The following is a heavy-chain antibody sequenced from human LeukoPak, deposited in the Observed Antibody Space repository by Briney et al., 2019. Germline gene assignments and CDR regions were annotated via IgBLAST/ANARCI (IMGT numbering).Heavy chain of an antibody. D-gene: IGHD6-6*01. CDR2: INEDGSEK. J-gene: IGHJ4*02. CDR3: TRGDSSSKIDY. V-gene: IGHV3-7*01. CDR1: GFTFNSCW. Sequence: QPGGSLRLSCAASGFTFNSCWMSWVRQAPGKGLEWTANINEDGSEKHYVGSVEGRFTISRDNAKNSLYLQMNSLRVEDTALYYCTRGDSSSKIDYWGQGILVIVSS.